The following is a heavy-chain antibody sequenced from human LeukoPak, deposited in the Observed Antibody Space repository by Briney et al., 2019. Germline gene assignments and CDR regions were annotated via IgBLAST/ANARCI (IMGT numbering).Heavy chain of an antibody. V-gene: IGHV3-23*01. Sequence: GGSLRLSCAASGFAFSSFAMGWVRQSPGKGLEWLSTINGGGNTTFYADSVKGRFTISRDNSKNTLYLHMNSLRPDDTAIYYCTKELHVAVAVADYYYFYMDVWGRGTAVTVSS. J-gene: IGHJ6*03. D-gene: IGHD6-19*01. CDR3: TKELHVAVAVADYYYFYMDV. CDR1: GFAFSSFA. CDR2: INGGGNTT.